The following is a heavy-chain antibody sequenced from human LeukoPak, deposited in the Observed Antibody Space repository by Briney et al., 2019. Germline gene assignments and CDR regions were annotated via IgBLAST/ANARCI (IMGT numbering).Heavy chain of an antibody. Sequence: SETLSLTCTVSGGSISSYYWSWIRQPPGKGLEWIGYIYYSGSTNYNPSLKSRVTISVDTSKNQFSPKLSSVTAADTAVYYCATQGYSSSWYYFDYWGQGTLVTVSS. CDR1: GGSISSYY. D-gene: IGHD6-13*01. V-gene: IGHV4-59*08. CDR3: ATQGYSSSWYYFDY. CDR2: IYYSGST. J-gene: IGHJ4*02.